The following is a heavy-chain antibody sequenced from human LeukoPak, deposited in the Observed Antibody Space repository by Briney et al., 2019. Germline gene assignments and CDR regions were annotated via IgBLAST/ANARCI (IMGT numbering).Heavy chain of an antibody. Sequence: PGGSLRFSCAASGFTFSSYWMHWVRQVAGKGLVWVARINQDGRSASYAESVKGRFTISRDNAKSTLYLQMNSLRAEDTAVYYCVRDVWGDRDGFFDNWGQGTLVTVSS. CDR3: VRDVWGDRDGFFDN. J-gene: IGHJ4*02. CDR2: INQDGRSA. D-gene: IGHD5-24*01. CDR1: GFTFSSYW. V-gene: IGHV3-74*01.